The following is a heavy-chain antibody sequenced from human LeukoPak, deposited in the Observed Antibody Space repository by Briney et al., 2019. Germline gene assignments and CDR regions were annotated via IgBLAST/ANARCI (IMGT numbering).Heavy chain of an antibody. CDR2: INPNSGGT. CDR3: ARLHAGDYFDY. CDR1: GYTFTGYY. D-gene: IGHD3-10*01. J-gene: IGHJ4*02. V-gene: IGHV1-2*02. Sequence: ASVKVSCKASGYTFTGYYMHWVRQAPGQGLEWMGWINPNSGGTNYAQKFQGRVTMTRDTSISTAYMEPSMLRSDDTAVYYCARLHAGDYFDYWGQGTLVTVSS.